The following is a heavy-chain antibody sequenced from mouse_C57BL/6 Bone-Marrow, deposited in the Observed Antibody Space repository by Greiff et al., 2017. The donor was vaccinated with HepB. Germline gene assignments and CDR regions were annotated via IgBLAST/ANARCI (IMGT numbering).Heavy chain of an antibody. V-gene: IGHV5-16*01. J-gene: IGHJ4*01. CDR3: ARDRTTVVEGYAMDY. CDR1: GFTFSDYY. Sequence: EVQLVESEGGLVQPGSSMKLSCTASGFTFSDYYMAWVRQVPEKGLEWVANINYDGSSTYYLDSLKSRFIISRDNAKNILYLQMSSLKSEDTATYYCARDRTTVVEGYAMDYWGQGTSVTVSS. D-gene: IGHD1-1*01. CDR2: INYDGSST.